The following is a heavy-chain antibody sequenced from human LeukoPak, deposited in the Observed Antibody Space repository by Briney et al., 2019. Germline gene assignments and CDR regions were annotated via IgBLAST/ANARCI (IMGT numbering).Heavy chain of an antibody. D-gene: IGHD1-26*01. CDR3: AKGWKVGASYFDY. CDR2: ISSSGSTT. CDR1: GFTFSDYY. J-gene: IGHJ4*02. V-gene: IGHV3-11*01. Sequence: PGGSLRLSCAASGFTFSDYYMSWIRQAPGKGLEWVSYISSSGSTTYYADSVKGRFTISRDNSKNTLYLQMDSLRAEDTAVYYCAKGWKVGASYFDYWGQGTLVTVSS.